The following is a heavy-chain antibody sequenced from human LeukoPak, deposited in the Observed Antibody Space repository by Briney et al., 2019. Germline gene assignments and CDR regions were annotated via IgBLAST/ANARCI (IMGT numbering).Heavy chain of an antibody. D-gene: IGHD1/OR15-1a*01. CDR1: GFTFTNYG. Sequence: GGSLRLSCAASGFTFTNYGMHWVRQAPGKGLEWVTFIRYDGSNKYYTDSVMGRFTISRDNSQNTLYLQMNSLRFEDTAVYYCAKQGEQFVYYDYYMDIWGKGTTVTVSS. CDR2: IRYDGSNK. J-gene: IGHJ6*03. CDR3: AKQGEQFVYYDYYMDI. V-gene: IGHV3-30*02.